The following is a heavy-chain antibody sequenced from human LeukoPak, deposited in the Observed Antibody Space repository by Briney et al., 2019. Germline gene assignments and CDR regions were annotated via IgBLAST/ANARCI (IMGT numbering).Heavy chain of an antibody. CDR2: VYYTGTT. Sequence: PSETLSLTCTVSGVSISSTSYYWDWIRQPPGEGLEWLGNVYYTGTTAYNPSLKSRVTISLDTSKNQFSLKLNSVTAADTAVYYCVRRTGSYSTWGQGTLVTVSS. CDR1: GVSISSTSYY. CDR3: VRRTGSYST. J-gene: IGHJ5*02. D-gene: IGHD1-26*01. V-gene: IGHV4-39*01.